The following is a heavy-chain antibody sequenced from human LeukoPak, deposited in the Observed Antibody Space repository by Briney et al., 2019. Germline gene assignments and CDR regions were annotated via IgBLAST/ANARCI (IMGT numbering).Heavy chain of an antibody. V-gene: IGHV1-69*13. CDR3: ARDHSGWHSKGYYYMDV. Sequence: PGASVKVSCKASGGTFSSYAISWVRQAPGQGPEWMGGIIPIFGTANYAQKFQGRVTITADESTSTAYMELSSLRSEDTAVYYCARDHSGWHSKGYYYMDVWGKGTTVTVSS. D-gene: IGHD5-12*01. J-gene: IGHJ6*03. CDR2: IIPIFGTA. CDR1: GGTFSSYA.